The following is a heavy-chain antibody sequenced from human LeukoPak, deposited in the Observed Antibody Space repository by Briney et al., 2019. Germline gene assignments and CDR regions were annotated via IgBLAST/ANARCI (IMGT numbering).Heavy chain of an antibody. CDR1: GFTFSSYA. Sequence: GGSLRLSCAASGFTFSSYAMSWVRQAPGKGLEWVSAISGSGGSTYYADSVKGRFTISKDNFKNTLYLQKNSLRAEDTAVYYCAKDLGGGGAYFDYWGQGTLVTVSS. D-gene: IGHD3-16*01. CDR3: AKDLGGGGAYFDY. J-gene: IGHJ4*02. CDR2: ISGSGGST. V-gene: IGHV3-23*01.